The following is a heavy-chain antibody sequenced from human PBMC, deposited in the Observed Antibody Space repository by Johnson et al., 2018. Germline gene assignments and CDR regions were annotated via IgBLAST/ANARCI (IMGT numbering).Heavy chain of an antibody. D-gene: IGHD3-10*01. V-gene: IGHV3-30*18. CDR1: GFTFSSYG. Sequence: QLVQSGGGVVQPGRSLRLSCAASGFTFSSYGMHWVRQAPGKGLEWVAVISYDGSNKYYADSVKGRFTISRDNSKNTLYLQMNSLRAEDTAVYYCAKSRGAGVDAFDIWGQGTMVTVSS. J-gene: IGHJ3*02. CDR3: AKSRGAGVDAFDI. CDR2: ISYDGSNK.